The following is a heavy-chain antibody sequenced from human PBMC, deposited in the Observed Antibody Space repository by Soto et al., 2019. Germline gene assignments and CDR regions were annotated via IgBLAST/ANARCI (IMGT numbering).Heavy chain of an antibody. D-gene: IGHD6-13*01. CDR2: IYYSGST. CDR3: ASSPTAAGFDY. Sequence: QVQLQESGPGLVKPSETLSLTCTVSGGSISSYYWSWIRQPPGKGLEWIGYIYYSGSTNYNPSLKSRVTISVDTSKNQFSLKLSSVTAADTAVYYCASSPTAAGFDYWGQGTLVTVSS. J-gene: IGHJ4*02. V-gene: IGHV4-59*01. CDR1: GGSISSYY.